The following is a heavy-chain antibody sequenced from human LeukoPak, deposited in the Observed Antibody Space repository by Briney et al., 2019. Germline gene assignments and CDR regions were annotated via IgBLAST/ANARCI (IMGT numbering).Heavy chain of an antibody. CDR1: VGIFSRYG. CDR3: ARGPGLATILSRYYMDV. J-gene: IGHJ6*03. V-gene: IGHV1-69*13. CDR2: IIPIFGTP. Sequence: SVKVFCKSSVGIFSRYGISWVRQPPGQGREWMGGIIPIFGTPKYAQKFQGRVTITAHGSPRTAYVALNGLSSEDTAVYYCARGPGLATILSRYYMDVWGKGTTVTISS. D-gene: IGHD5-12*01.